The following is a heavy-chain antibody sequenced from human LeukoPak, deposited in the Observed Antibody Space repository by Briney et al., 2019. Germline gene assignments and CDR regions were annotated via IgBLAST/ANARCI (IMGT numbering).Heavy chain of an antibody. J-gene: IGHJ4*02. CDR1: GFTLSSYW. Sequence: GGSLRLSCAASGFTLSSYWMIWVRQAPGKGLEGVANIKQDGSEKYYVASVKGRFTISRDNAKTSLYLQMNSLRAEDTAVYYCVGGYNEFDYWGQGTLVTVSS. CDR2: IKQDGSEK. V-gene: IGHV3-7*01. CDR3: VGGYNEFDY. D-gene: IGHD5-24*01.